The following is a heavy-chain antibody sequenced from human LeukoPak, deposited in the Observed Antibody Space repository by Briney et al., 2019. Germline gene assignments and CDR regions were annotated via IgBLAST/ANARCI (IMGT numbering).Heavy chain of an antibody. CDR3: AKDRRVAASRAYFYCGLDV. D-gene: IGHD2-15*01. Sequence: GGSLRLFCAASGFTFSTYAMSWVRQAPGKGLEWVSSISASGGTTFYADSVRGRFTIASDNSKNTLCLEMKSLSAEDAAVYYCAKDRRVAASRAYFYCGLDVWGQGTTVTVSS. CDR2: ISASGGTT. CDR1: GFTFSTYA. V-gene: IGHV3-23*01. J-gene: IGHJ6*02.